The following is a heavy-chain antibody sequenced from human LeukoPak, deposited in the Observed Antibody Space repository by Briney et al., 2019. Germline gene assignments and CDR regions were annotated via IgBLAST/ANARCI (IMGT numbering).Heavy chain of an antibody. J-gene: IGHJ4*02. CDR2: INSRGNYI. Sequence: PGGSLRLSCAASGFDFSIYGMNWVRQAPGKGLEWVSSINSRGNYIYYSDSLKGRFTISRDNARSSLYLQMSSLRAEDTAVYYCASRREHGSGSDWLGGQGTLVTVSS. CDR1: GFDFSIYG. V-gene: IGHV3-21*01. CDR3: ASRREHGSGSDWL. D-gene: IGHD3-10*01.